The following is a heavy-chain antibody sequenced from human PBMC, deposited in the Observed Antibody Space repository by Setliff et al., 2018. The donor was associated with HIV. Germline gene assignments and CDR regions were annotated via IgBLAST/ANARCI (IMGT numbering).Heavy chain of an antibody. V-gene: IGHV1-18*01. J-gene: IGHJ6*03. D-gene: IGHD2-15*01. CDR2: ISAYNGNT. CDR1: GYTFTTYG. Sequence: ASVKVSCKASGYTFTTYGISWVRRAPGQGLEWMGWISAYNGNTNYTQKLQGRVTMTTDTSTSTAYMELRSLRSDDTAVYYCARGLARVDYMDVWGKGTTVTAP. CDR3: ARGLARVDYMDV.